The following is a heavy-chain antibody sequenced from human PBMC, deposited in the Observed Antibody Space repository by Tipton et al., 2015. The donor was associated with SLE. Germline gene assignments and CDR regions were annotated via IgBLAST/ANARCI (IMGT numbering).Heavy chain of an antibody. J-gene: IGHJ3*02. CDR3: ARHTGSNSPDAFDI. V-gene: IGHV3-30*02. D-gene: IGHD3-10*01. Sequence: SLRLSCAASGFTFSNYGMHWVRQAPGKGLQWVAFIRYDGSNEYYTDSVKGRFTISRDNFKNTLYLQMNSLTADDTAVYYCARHTGSNSPDAFDIWGQGTMVTVSS. CDR2: IRYDGSNE. CDR1: GFTFSNYG.